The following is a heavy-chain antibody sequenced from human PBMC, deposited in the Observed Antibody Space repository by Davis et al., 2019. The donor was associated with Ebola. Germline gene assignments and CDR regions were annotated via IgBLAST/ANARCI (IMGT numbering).Heavy chain of an antibody. CDR3: TTDRDWGDAFDI. V-gene: IGHV3-15*01. CDR1: GFTFSSYA. Sequence: GGSLRLSCAASGFTFSSYAMSWVRQAPGKGLEWVGRIKSKTDGGTTDYAAPVKGRFTISRDDSKNTLYLQMNSLKTEDTAVYYCTTDRDWGDAFDIWGQGTMVTVSS. CDR2: IKSKTDGGTT. D-gene: IGHD3/OR15-3a*01. J-gene: IGHJ3*02.